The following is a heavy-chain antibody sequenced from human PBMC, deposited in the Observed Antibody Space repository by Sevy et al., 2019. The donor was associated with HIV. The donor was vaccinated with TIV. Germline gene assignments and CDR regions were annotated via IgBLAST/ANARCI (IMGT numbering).Heavy chain of an antibody. V-gene: IGHV3-21*01. CDR2: ISSSSYI. J-gene: IGHJ4*02. Sequence: GGSLRLSCAASGFTFSSYSMNWVRQAPGKGLEWVSSISSSSYIYYADSVKGRFTISRDNAKNSLYLQMNSLRAEDTAVYYCARYEELSETYYFDYWGQGTLVTVSS. CDR1: GFTFSSYS. D-gene: IGHD1-26*01. CDR3: ARYEELSETYYFDY.